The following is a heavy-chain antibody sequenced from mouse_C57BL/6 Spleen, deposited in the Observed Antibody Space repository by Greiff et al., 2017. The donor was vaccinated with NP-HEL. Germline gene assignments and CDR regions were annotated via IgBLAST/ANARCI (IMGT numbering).Heavy chain of an antibody. Sequence: VQLQQSGAELVKPGASVKISCKASGYAFSSYWMNWVKQRPGKGLEWIGQIYPGDGDTNYNGKFKGKATLTADKSSSTAYMQLSSLTSEDSAVYFCVATTVVPDAMDYWGQGTSVTVSS. CDR3: VATTVVPDAMDY. D-gene: IGHD1-1*01. V-gene: IGHV1-80*01. J-gene: IGHJ4*01. CDR2: IYPGDGDT. CDR1: GYAFSSYW.